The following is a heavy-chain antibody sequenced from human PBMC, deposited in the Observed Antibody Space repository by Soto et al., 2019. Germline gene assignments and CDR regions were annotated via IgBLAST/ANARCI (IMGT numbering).Heavy chain of an antibody. V-gene: IGHV3-64*01. D-gene: IGHD6-6*01. CDR1: GFTHSGYA. CDR3: ARRARPDFYYMDV. Sequence: EVQLADSGGGLAQPGGSLRLSCAASGFTHSGYAMDWVRQAPGKGLEYVSGISSNGVGTYYANSVQGRFTISRDNSKNTVYLQMGSLRPEDMAVYYCARRARPDFYYMDVWGKGTTVTVS. CDR2: ISSNGVGT. J-gene: IGHJ6*03.